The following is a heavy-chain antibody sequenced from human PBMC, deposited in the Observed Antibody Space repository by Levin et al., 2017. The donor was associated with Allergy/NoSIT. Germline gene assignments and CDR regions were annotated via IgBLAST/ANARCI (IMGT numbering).Heavy chain of an antibody. J-gene: IGHJ3*02. CDR1: GFTFSSYS. CDR2: ISSSSSTI. Sequence: GGSLRLSCAASGFTFSSYSMNWVRQAPGKGLEWVSYISSSSSTIYYADSVKGRFTISRDNAKNSLYLQMNSLRAEDTAVYYCARDSDSSSWYSAFDIWGQGTMVTVSS. CDR3: ARDSDSSSWYSAFDI. V-gene: IGHV3-48*04. D-gene: IGHD6-13*01.